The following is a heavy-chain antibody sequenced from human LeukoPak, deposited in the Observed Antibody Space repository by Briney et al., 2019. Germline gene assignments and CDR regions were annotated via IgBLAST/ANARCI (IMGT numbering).Heavy chain of an antibody. D-gene: IGHD3-10*02. CDR3: AREAVRGARPGSY. CDR2: IYHSGST. CDR1: GYSISSGYY. Sequence: SETLSLTCTVSGYSISSGYYWGWIRQPPGKGLEWIGSIYHSGSTYYNPSLKSRVTISVDTSKNQFSLKLSSVTAADTAVYYCAREAVRGARPGSYWGQGTLVTVSS. J-gene: IGHJ4*02. V-gene: IGHV4-38-2*02.